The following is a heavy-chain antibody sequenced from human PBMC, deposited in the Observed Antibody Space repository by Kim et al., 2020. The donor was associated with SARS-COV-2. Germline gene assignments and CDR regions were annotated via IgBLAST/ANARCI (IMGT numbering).Heavy chain of an antibody. CDR2: ISGSGGST. CDR3: AKLSYYYYGSGSYYRVISFDY. Sequence: GGSLRLSCAASGFTFSSYAMSWVRQAPGKGLEWVSAISGSGGSTYYADSVKGRFTISRDNSKNTLYLQMNSLRAEDTAVYYCAKLSYYYYGSGSYYRVISFDYWGQGTLVTVSS. CDR1: GFTFSSYA. J-gene: IGHJ4*02. D-gene: IGHD3-10*01. V-gene: IGHV3-23*01.